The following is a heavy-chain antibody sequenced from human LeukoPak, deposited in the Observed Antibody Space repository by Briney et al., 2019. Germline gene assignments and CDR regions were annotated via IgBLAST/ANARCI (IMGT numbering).Heavy chain of an antibody. D-gene: IGHD6-13*01. CDR2: IIPIFGTA. J-gene: IGHJ5*02. V-gene: IGHV1-69*06. CDR1: GGTFSSYA. Sequence: SVKVSCKASGGTFSSYAINWVRQAPGQGLEWMGGIIPIFGTANYAQKFQGRVTITADKSTSTAYMELSRLRSEDTAVYYCARATGYSSTWYPFDPWGQGTLVTVSS. CDR3: ARATGYSSTWYPFDP.